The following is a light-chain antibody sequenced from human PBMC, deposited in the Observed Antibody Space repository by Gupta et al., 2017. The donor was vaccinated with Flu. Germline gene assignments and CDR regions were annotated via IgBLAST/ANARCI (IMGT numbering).Light chain of an antibody. J-gene: IGLJ2*01. CDR2: DKN. CDR1: STSNCN. V-gene: IGLV3-19*01. Sequence: TARIRCQGDSTSNCNEGWYQQKPGQTPVIVIYDKNNRRSGSADQRSGSSSGNTAALTITGAQAEDEADYYCDARESTDNNQEVFGGGTKLTVL. CDR3: DARESTDNNQEV.